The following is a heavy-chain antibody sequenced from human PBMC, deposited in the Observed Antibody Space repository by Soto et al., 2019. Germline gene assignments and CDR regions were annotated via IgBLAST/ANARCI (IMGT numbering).Heavy chain of an antibody. J-gene: IGHJ5*02. CDR3: ATASAESASITFFGEGKQNGFDP. V-gene: IGHV4-39*01. Sequence: SETLSLTCTVSGGSISSSSYYWGWIRQPPGKRLERIGSIYYSGSTYYNPSLKSRVTISVDTSKNQFSLKMRSVTAADTSVYYCATASAESASITFFGEGKQNGFDPWGQGTLVTVSS. CDR1: GGSISSSSYY. D-gene: IGHD3-3*01. CDR2: IYYSGST.